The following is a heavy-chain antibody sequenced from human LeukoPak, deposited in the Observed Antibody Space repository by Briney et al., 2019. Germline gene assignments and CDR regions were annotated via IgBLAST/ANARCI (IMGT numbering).Heavy chain of an antibody. J-gene: IGHJ4*02. V-gene: IGHV3-53*01. CDR3: ARERQRVGDY. CDR2: IYYGGST. Sequence: PGGSLRLSCAASGFSVSSNYMSWVRQAPGKGLEWVSVIYYGGSTYYADSVKGRFTISRDDAKNSLYLQMNGLRAEDTAVYYCARERQRVGDYWGQGTLVTVSS. D-gene: IGHD3-10*01. CDR1: GFSVSSNY.